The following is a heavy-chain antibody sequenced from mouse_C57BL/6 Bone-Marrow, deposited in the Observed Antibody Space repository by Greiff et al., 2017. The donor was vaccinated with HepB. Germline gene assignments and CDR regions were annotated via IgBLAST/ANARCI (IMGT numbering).Heavy chain of an antibody. CDR1: GYTFTSYW. Sequence: QVQLQQPGAELVKPGASVKLSCKASGYTFTSYWMHWVKQRPGQGLEWIGMIHPNSGSTNYNEKFKSKATLTVDKSSSTAYMQLSSLTSEDSAVYYCARRGSSVDWYFDVWGTGTTVTVSS. J-gene: IGHJ1*03. CDR3: ARRGSSVDWYFDV. D-gene: IGHD1-1*01. V-gene: IGHV1-64*01. CDR2: IHPNSGST.